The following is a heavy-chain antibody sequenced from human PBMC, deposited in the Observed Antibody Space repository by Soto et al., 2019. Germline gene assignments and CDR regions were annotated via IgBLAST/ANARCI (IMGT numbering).Heavy chain of an antibody. CDR2: ITGSGGTT. CDR3: ARGSTYYYDSSGYYGLALLDY. J-gene: IGHJ4*02. CDR1: GFTSSTYA. Sequence: GGSLRLSCAASGFTSSTYARTWVRQAPGKGLDWVSSITGSGGTTFYADSVKGWVTMTRDTSISTAYMELSRLRSDDTAVYYCARGSTYYYDSSGYYGLALLDYWGQGTLVTVSS. D-gene: IGHD3-22*01. V-gene: IGHV3-23*01.